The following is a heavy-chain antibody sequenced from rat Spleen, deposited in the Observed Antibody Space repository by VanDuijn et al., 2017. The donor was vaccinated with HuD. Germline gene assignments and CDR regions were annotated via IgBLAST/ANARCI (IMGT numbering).Heavy chain of an antibody. CDR2: IWSGGST. D-gene: IGHD1-3*01. CDR1: GFSLTSYG. Sequence: QVQLKESGPGLVQPSQTLSLTCTVSGFSLTSYGVSWVRQPPGKGLEWIGEIWSGGSTHYNPALKSRLSISRDTSKSQVFLKMNSLQTEDTAMYFCARTTTVAGVMDAWGQGTSVTVSS. CDR3: ARTTTVAGVMDA. J-gene: IGHJ4*01. V-gene: IGHV2-16*01.